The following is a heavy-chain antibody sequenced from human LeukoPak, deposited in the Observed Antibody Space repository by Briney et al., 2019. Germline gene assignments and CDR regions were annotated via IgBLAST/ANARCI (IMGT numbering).Heavy chain of an antibody. D-gene: IGHD6-13*01. Sequence: SETLSLTCTVSGGSISSGGYYWSWIRQPPGKGLEWIGYIYHSGTTYYNPSLKSRVTISVDRSKNQFSLKLSSVTAADTAVYYCARESGIAAADNWFDPWGQGTLVTVSS. CDR2: IYHSGTT. CDR1: GGSISSGGYY. J-gene: IGHJ5*02. V-gene: IGHV4-30-2*02. CDR3: ARESGIAAADNWFDP.